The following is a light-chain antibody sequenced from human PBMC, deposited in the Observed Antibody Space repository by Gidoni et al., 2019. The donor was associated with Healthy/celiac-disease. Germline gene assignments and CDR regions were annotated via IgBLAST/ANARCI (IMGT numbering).Light chain of an antibody. J-gene: IGLJ1*01. CDR3: QSYDSSLSGYV. V-gene: IGLV1-40*01. CDR1: SSNNGAGYD. Sequence: QSVLTQPPSVSGAPGQRVTISCTGSSSNNGAGYDVHWYQQLPGTAPKPLIYGNSNRPSGVPDRFSGSKSGTSASLAITGLQAEDEADYYCQSYDSSLSGYVFGTGTKVTVL. CDR2: GNS.